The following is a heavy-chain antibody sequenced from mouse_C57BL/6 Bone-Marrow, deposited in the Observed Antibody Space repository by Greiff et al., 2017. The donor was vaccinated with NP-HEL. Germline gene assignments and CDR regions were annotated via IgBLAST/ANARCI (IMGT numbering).Heavy chain of an antibody. CDR1: GYAFSSSW. D-gene: IGHD2-1*01. J-gene: IGHJ4*01. Sequence: VHLVESGPELVKPGASVKISCKASGYAFSSSWMNWVKQRPGKGLEWIGRIYPGDGDTNYNGKFKGKATLTADKSSSTAYMQLSSLTSEDSAVYFCARYYGKPWYAMDYWGQGTSVTVSS. V-gene: IGHV1-82*01. CDR2: IYPGDGDT. CDR3: ARYYGKPWYAMDY.